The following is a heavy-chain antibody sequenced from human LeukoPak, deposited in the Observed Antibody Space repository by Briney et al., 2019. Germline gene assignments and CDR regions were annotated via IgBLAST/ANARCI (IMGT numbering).Heavy chain of an antibody. D-gene: IGHD6-6*01. J-gene: IGHJ4*02. V-gene: IGHV4-34*01. CDR3: ARLSIAAFDY. CDR2: INHSGST. Sequence: SETLSLTCAVYGGSFSGYYWSWIRQPPGKGLEWIGEINHSGSTYYNPSLKSRVTISVDTSKNQFSLKLSSVTAADTAVYYCARLSIAAFDYWGQGTLVTVSS. CDR1: GGSFSGYY.